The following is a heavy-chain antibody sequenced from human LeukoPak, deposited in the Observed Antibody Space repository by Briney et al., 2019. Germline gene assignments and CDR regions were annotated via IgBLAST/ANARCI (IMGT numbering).Heavy chain of an antibody. J-gene: IGHJ4*02. CDR1: GFTFSSYW. Sequence: GGSLRLSCAASGFTFSSYWMSWVRQAPGKGLEWVANIKQDGSEKYYVDSVNGRFTISRDNAKNSLYLQMNSLRAEDTAVYYCARAWGALDSSGHVGYWGQGTLVTVSS. D-gene: IGHD3-22*01. V-gene: IGHV3-7*01. CDR2: IKQDGSEK. CDR3: ARAWGALDSSGHVGY.